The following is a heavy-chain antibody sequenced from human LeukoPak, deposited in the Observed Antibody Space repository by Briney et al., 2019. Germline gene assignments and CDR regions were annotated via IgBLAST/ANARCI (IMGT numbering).Heavy chain of an antibody. Sequence: ASVKVSCKASGYTFTSYAMHWVRQAPGQRLEWMGWINAGNGNTKYSQKFQGRVTITRDTSASTAYMELSSLRSEDTAVYYCARAPGGYCSGGSCSDSNWFDPWGQGTLVTVSS. J-gene: IGHJ5*02. CDR2: INAGNGNT. CDR1: GYTFTSYA. CDR3: ARAPGGYCSGGSCSDSNWFDP. D-gene: IGHD2-15*01. V-gene: IGHV1-3*01.